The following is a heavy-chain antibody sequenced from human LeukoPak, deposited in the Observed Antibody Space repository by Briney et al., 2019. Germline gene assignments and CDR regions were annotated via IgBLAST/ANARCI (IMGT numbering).Heavy chain of an antibody. J-gene: IGHJ4*02. V-gene: IGHV3-23*01. CDR1: GFTFSSYA. Sequence: PGGSLRLSCAASGFTFSSYAMSWVRQAPGKGLEWVSAISGSGGSTYYADSVKGRFTISRDNAKNSLYLQMDSLRAEDTAVYYCAREHIVVSFDYWGQGTLVTVSS. CDR2: ISGSGGST. D-gene: IGHD2-21*01. CDR3: AREHIVVSFDY.